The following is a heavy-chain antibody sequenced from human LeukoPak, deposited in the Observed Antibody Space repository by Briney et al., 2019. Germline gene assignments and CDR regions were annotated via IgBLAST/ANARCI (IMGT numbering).Heavy chain of an antibody. D-gene: IGHD3-3*01. CDR1: GFTVSSNY. J-gene: IGHJ6*04. Sequence: PGGSLRLSCAASGFTVSSNYMSWVRQAPGKGLEWVSVTYTGGSTYYADSVKGRFTISRDNSKNTLYLQMNSLRAEDTAVYYRAKDRGYYDSPWGKGTTVTVSS. CDR2: TYTGGST. V-gene: IGHV3-53*01. CDR3: AKDRGYYDSP.